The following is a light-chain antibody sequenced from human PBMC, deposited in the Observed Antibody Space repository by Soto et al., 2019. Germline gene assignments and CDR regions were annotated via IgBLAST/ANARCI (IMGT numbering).Light chain of an antibody. CDR2: DAS. V-gene: IGKV1-13*02. CDR3: LLFNTYPQA. J-gene: IGKJ4*01. Sequence: AIQLTQSPSSLSASIGDRVTITCRARQGIGSALAWYQQAPGKPPKLLIFDASTLENGVPSRFSGGGSGTDFPPTISSLQPEDFATYYCLLFNTYPQAFGGGTKVEIK. CDR1: QGIGSA.